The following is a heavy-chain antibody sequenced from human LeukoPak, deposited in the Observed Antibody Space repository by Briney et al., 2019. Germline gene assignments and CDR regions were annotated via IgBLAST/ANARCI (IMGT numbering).Heavy chain of an antibody. CDR3: ARDPKDFDWWLYFDY. D-gene: IGHD3-9*01. CDR2: IKQDGSEK. Sequence: GGSLRLSCAASGFTFSSYWMSWVRQAPGKGLEWVANIKQDGSEKYYVDSVKGRFTISRDNAKNSLYLQMNSLRAEDTAVYYCARDPKDFDWWLYFDYWGQGTLVTVSS. J-gene: IGHJ4*02. CDR1: GFTFSSYW. V-gene: IGHV3-7*01.